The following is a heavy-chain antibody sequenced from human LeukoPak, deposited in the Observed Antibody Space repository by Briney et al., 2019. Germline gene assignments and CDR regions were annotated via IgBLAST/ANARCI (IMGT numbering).Heavy chain of an antibody. V-gene: IGHV3-23*01. CDR3: AKEAEYDSSSWYEPVWFDP. D-gene: IGHD6-13*01. CDR2: ISGSGGST. CDR1: GFTFSSYA. Sequence: GGSLRLSCAASGFTFSSYAMSWVRQAPGKGLEWVSAISGSGGSTYYADSVKGRFTISRDNSKNTLYLQMNSLRVEDTAVYYCAKEAEYDSSSWYEPVWFDPWGQGTLVTVSS. J-gene: IGHJ5*02.